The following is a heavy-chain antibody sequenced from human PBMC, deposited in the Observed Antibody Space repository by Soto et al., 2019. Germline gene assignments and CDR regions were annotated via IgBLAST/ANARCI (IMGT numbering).Heavy chain of an antibody. CDR3: ERVRYHVISDGMDV. CDR1: GYTFTGYY. V-gene: IGHV1-2*02. CDR2: INPETGGT. J-gene: IGHJ6*02. Sequence: QVQLVQSGADVKTPGASVRVSCKASGYTFTGYYVHWVREAPGQGLEWMGWINPETGGTSYAQKFKGRVTLSRDTSINTAYLELSRLRFGAAAVYFYERVRYHVISDGMDVWGQGTTVTVSS. D-gene: IGHD3-9*01.